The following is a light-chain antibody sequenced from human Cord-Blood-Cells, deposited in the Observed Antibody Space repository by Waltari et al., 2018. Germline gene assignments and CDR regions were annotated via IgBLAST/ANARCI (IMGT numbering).Light chain of an antibody. V-gene: IGLV2-14*03. CDR3: SSYTSSSTLT. CDR1: SSDVGGYNY. CDR2: DVS. J-gene: IGLJ3*02. Sequence: PGQSITISCTGTSSDVGGYNYVSWYQQHPGKAPKLMIYDVSNRPSGVSNRFSGSKSGNTASLTISGLQAEDEADYYCSSYTSSSTLTFGGGTKLTVL.